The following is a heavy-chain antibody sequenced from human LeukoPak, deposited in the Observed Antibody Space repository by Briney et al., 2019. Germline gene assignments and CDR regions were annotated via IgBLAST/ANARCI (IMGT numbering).Heavy chain of an antibody. D-gene: IGHD3-10*01. CDR3: ANLHYYGSGSREDV. Sequence: GGSLRLSCAASGFTFSSYAMSWVRQAPGKGLEWVSAISGSGGSTYYADSVKGRFTISRDNSKSTLYLQMNSLRAEDTAVYYCANLHYYGSGSREDVWGQGTTVTVSS. J-gene: IGHJ6*02. CDR1: GFTFSSYA. CDR2: ISGSGGST. V-gene: IGHV3-23*01.